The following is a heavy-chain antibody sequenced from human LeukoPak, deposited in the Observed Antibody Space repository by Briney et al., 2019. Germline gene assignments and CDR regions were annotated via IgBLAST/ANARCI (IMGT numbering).Heavy chain of an antibody. Sequence: SETLSLTCTVSGGSISSYYWSWIRQPPGKGLEWIGYIYYSGSTNYNPSLKSRVTISVDTSKNQFSLKLSSVTAADTAVYYCARDAFGVRGARFYFQHWSQGTLVTISS. V-gene: IGHV4-59*01. CDR2: IYYSGST. J-gene: IGHJ1*01. CDR3: ARDAFGVRGARFYFQH. D-gene: IGHD3-10*01. CDR1: GGSISSYY.